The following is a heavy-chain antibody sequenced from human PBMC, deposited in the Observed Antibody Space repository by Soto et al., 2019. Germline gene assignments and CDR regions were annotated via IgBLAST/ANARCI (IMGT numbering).Heavy chain of an antibody. J-gene: IGHJ6*02. D-gene: IGHD6-13*01. V-gene: IGHV1-69*06. CDR2: IIPIFGTA. Sequence: SVKVSCKASGGTFSSYAISWVRQAPGQGLEWMGGIIPIFGTANYAQKFQGRVTITADKSTSTAYMELSSLRSEDTAVYYCARGIAAAGKYYYYYGMDVWGQGATVTVSS. CDR1: GGTFSSYA. CDR3: ARGIAAAGKYYYYYGMDV.